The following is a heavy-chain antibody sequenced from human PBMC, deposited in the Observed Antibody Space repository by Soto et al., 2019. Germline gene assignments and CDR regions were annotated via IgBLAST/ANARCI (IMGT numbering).Heavy chain of an antibody. CDR2: INHSGST. D-gene: IGHD1-1*01. V-gene: IGHV4-34*01. J-gene: IGHJ5*02. CDR1: DGSFSGYY. Sequence: PSEPLSLTCAVYDGSFSGYYWSWIRQPPGKGLEWIGEINHSGSTNYNPSLKIRVTISVDTSKHQFSLKLSSVTAADTAVYYCAARRAGGGGVQPPYNCFDPWGKVTLV. CDR3: AARRAGGGGVQPPYNCFDP.